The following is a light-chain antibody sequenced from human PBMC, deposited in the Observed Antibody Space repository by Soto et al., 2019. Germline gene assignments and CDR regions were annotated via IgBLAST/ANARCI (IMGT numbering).Light chain of an antibody. CDR3: LSYAGSNDVV. CDR1: SSDIGGYNF. Sequence: QSALTQPPSASGSPGQSVTISCTGTSSDIGGYNFVSWYQQHPGKAPKLMIYGVSGRPSGVPDRFSGSKSGNTASLTVAGLQAEYEADYYCLSYAGSNDVVFGGGTKLTVL. CDR2: GVS. V-gene: IGLV2-8*01. J-gene: IGLJ2*01.